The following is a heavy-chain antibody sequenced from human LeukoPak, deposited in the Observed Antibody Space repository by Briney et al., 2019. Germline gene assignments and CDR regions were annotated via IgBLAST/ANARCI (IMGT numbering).Heavy chain of an antibody. V-gene: IGHV1-69*06. CDR3: ARLRGSYSGSYHDAFDI. CDR2: IIPIFGTA. D-gene: IGHD1-26*01. CDR1: GGTFSSYA. Sequence: GASVKVSCKASGGTFSSYAISWVRQAPGQGLEWMGGIIPIFGTANYAQKFQGRVTITADKSTSTAYMELSSLRSEDTAVYYCARLRGSYSGSYHDAFDIWGQGTMVTVSS. J-gene: IGHJ3*02.